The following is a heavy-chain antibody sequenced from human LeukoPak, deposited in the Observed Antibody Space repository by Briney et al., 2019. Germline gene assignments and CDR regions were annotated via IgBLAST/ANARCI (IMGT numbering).Heavy chain of an antibody. CDR1: GFTFSSYA. J-gene: IGHJ4*02. D-gene: IGHD1-14*01. Sequence: GRSLRLSCAASGFTFSSYAMHWVRQAPGKGLEWVAVISYDGSNKYYADSVKGRFTISRDNSKNTLYLQMNSLRAEDTAVYYCARERNPATDQVGYFDYWGQGTLVTVSS. CDR3: ARERNPATDQVGYFDY. V-gene: IGHV3-30-3*01. CDR2: ISYDGSNK.